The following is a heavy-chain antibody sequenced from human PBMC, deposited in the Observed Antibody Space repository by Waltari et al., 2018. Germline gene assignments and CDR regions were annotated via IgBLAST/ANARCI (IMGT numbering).Heavy chain of an antibody. J-gene: IGHJ4*02. CDR3: AAPGEGIRGAQPFDY. V-gene: IGHV3-15*01. CDR2: IKRNSEGGPP. Sequence: EVQLAESGEGLVKPGGSLRLSCAASGITLSNVFMSWVRQAPGKGLEWVGRIKRNSEGGPPDYAAPVKGRFTISRDDSKNTVYLQVDSLRTEDTAVYYCAAPGEGIRGAQPFDYWGQGTLVTVSS. CDR1: GITLSNVF.